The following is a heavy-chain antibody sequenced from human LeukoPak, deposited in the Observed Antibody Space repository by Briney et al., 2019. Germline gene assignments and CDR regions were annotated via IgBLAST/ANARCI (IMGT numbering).Heavy chain of an antibody. D-gene: IGHD6-19*01. CDR1: GGSISSYY. V-gene: IGHV4-59*01. CDR3: ARRSSSGWYSFDY. J-gene: IGHJ4*02. CDR2: ILYSGST. Sequence: SETLSLTCTVSGGSISSYYWNWIRQPPGKGLEWIGYILYSGSTNYNPSLKSRVTISIDTSKNQFSLKLSSVTAADTAVYYCARRSSSGWYSFDYWGQGTLVTVSS.